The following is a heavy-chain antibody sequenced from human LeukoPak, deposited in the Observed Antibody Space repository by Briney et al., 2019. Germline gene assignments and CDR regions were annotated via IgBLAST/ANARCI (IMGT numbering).Heavy chain of an antibody. J-gene: IGHJ4*02. CDR1: GFIFSNYA. CDR3: AKSFTSSSSDY. Sequence: GGSLRLSCAASGFIFSNYAMQWVRQAPGMGLEWVAFIRYDGGNTYYADSVKGRFSISRDNSENTLYLQMNGLRADDTAVYSCAKSFTSSSSDYWGQGTLVTVSS. D-gene: IGHD6-13*01. V-gene: IGHV3-30*02. CDR2: IRYDGGNT.